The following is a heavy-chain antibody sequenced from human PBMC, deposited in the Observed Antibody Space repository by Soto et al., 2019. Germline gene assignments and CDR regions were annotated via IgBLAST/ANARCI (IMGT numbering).Heavy chain of an antibody. J-gene: IGHJ6*02. CDR2: INAGNGNT. CDR1: GYTFTSYG. V-gene: IGHV1-3*01. CDR3: AKGGGGYYYYGMDV. Sequence: VASVTVSCKASGYTFTSYGISWVRQAPGQRLEWMGWINAGNGNTKYSQKFQGRVTITRDTSASTAYMELSSLRSEDTAVYYCAKGGGGYYYYGMDVWGQGTTVTVSS. D-gene: IGHD2-15*01.